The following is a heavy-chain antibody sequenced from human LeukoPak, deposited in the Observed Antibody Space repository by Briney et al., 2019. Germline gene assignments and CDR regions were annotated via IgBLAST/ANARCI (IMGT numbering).Heavy chain of an antibody. CDR1: GDSISSGGYY. D-gene: IGHD6-13*01. J-gene: IGHJ5*02. CDR3: ARESRGWGKSLSSSWDLYNWFDP. CDR2: IYYSGST. V-gene: IGHV4-31*03. Sequence: PSETLSLTCTVSGDSISSGGYYWSWIRQHPGKGLEWIGYIYYSGSTYYNPSLKSRVTISVDTSKNQFSLKLSSVTAADTAVYYCARESRGWGKSLSSSWDLYNWFDPWGQGTLVTVSS.